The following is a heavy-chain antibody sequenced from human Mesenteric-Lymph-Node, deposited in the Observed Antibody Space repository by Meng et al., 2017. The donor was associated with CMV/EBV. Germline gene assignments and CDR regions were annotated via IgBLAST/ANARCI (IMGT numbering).Heavy chain of an antibody. CDR1: GYTFSSYA. D-gene: IGHD3-16*01. CDR2: INIVEDKT. V-gene: IGHV1-3*04. CDR3: ARTNNWGFDY. J-gene: IGHJ4*02. Sequence: QVQLVQSGAEVKKPGASLKVSCKASGYTFSSYAMHWVRQAPGQRLEWMGWINIVEDKTKTSQNFQGRVTLTRDTSANTAYMELSSLRSDDTAVYYCARTNNWGFDYWGQGTLVTVSS.